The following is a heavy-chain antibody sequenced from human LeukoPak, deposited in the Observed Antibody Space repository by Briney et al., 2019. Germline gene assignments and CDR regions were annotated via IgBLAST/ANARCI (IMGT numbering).Heavy chain of an antibody. V-gene: IGHV3-23*01. D-gene: IGHD4-11*01. CDR3: AKDRYSNYGNWFDP. Sequence: GGSLRLSCAASGFIFREYAMNWVRQAPGKGLEWVSAISGGGGTTHYADAVKGRFAVSRDNSKNILYLQMTNLRHEDTALYYCAKDRYSNYGNWFDPWGQGTQVTVIS. J-gene: IGHJ5*02. CDR2: ISGGGGTT. CDR1: GFIFREYA.